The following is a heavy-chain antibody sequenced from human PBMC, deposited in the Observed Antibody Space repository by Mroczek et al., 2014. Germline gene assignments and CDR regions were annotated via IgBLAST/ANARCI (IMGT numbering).Heavy chain of an antibody. CDR3: ARETYYYDSSGYSQRGFDY. CDR2: INHSGST. D-gene: IGHD3-22*01. Sequence: QVQLQQWGAGLLKPSETLSLTCAVYGGSFSGYYWSWIRQPPGKGLEWIGEINHSGSTNYNPSLKSRVTISVDTSKNQFSLKLSSVTAADTAVYYCARETYYYDSSGYSQRGFDYWGQGTLVTVSS. J-gene: IGHJ4*02. V-gene: IGHV4-34*01. CDR1: GGSFSGYY.